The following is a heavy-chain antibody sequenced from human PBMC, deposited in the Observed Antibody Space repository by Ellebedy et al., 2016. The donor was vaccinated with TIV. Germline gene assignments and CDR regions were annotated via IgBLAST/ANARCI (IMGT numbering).Heavy chain of an antibody. D-gene: IGHD6-19*01. V-gene: IGHV3-15*01. CDR1: GFTFSNAW. CDR2: IKSKTDGGTT. J-gene: IGHJ4*02. CDR3: TTDGDAIGLSGSGPNHDY. Sequence: GESLKISXAASGFTFSNAWMSWVRQAPGKGLEWVGRIKSKTDGGTTDYAAPVKGRFTISRDDSKNTLYLQMNSLKTEDTAVYYCTTDGDAIGLSGSGPNHDYWGQGTLVTVSS.